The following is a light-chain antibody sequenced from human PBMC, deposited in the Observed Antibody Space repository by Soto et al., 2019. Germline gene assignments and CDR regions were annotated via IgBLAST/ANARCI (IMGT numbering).Light chain of an antibody. CDR2: LGS. CDR1: QSLLHSNGYNY. CDR3: MQALQTPIT. J-gene: IGKJ5*01. V-gene: IGKV2-28*01. Sequence: DIVMTQSPLSLSVTPGEPASISCRSSQSLLHSNGYNYLDWYLQKPGQSPQLMIYLGSNRASGVPDRFSGSGSGTDFTLKISRVEAEDVGVYYCMQALQTPITLGQGTRLEIK.